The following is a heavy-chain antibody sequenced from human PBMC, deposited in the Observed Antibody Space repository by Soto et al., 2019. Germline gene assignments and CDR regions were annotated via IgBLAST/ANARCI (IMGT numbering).Heavy chain of an antibody. D-gene: IGHD6-25*01. CDR1: GGSIRSYY. CDR3: AREGSSGFGMDV. CDR2: IYTSGTT. J-gene: IGHJ6*02. V-gene: IGHV4-4*07. Sequence: QVQLQQSGPGLVKPSETLSLTCTVSGGSIRSYYWSWIRQPAGKALEWIGRIYTSGTTNDNPSLKSRVTNLLDTSKNQFSLDLSSVTDADTAVYYCAREGSSGFGMDVWGQGTTVTVSS.